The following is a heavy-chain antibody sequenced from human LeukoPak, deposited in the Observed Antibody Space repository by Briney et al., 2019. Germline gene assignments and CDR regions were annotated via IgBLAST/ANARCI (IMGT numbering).Heavy chain of an antibody. Sequence: PSETLSLTCAVYGGSFSGYYWSWIRQPPGKGLEWIGEINHSGSTNYNPSLKSRVTISVDTSKNQFSLKLSSVTAADTAVYYCARLQWTSGHYRDFDYWGQGTLVTVSS. CDR1: GGSFSGYY. CDR3: ARLQWTSGHYRDFDY. CDR2: INHSGST. D-gene: IGHD2-15*01. J-gene: IGHJ4*02. V-gene: IGHV4-34*01.